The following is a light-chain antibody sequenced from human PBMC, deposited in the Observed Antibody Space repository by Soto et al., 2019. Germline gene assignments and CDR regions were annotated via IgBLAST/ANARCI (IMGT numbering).Light chain of an antibody. CDR3: MSYAGGNSVT. V-gene: IGLV2-8*01. CDR1: DNDVGRYDY. CDR2: EVT. J-gene: IGLJ7*01. Sequence: QSVLTQPPSASGSLGLSVTLSCSGTDNDVGRYDYVSWYQQHPGKAPQLLIYEVTKRPSGVPDRFSASKSGNSASLTVSGLQDEDEADYYCMSYAGGNSVTFGGGTQLTVL.